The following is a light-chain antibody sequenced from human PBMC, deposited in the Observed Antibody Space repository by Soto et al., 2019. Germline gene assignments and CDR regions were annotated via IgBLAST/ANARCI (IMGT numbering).Light chain of an antibody. CDR1: QSVSSN. CDR3: QQYNNWPIT. V-gene: IGKV3-15*01. Sequence: EIVMTQSPATLSVSPGERATLSCRASQSVSSNFSWYQQKPGQAPRLLLYGASTRATAIPARFSGSGSGTEFTLTISSLQAEDFAVDYCQQYNNWPITFGQGTRLEIK. J-gene: IGKJ5*01. CDR2: GAS.